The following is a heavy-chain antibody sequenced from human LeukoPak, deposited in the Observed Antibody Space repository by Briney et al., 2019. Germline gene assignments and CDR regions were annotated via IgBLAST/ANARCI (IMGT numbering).Heavy chain of an antibody. D-gene: IGHD3-10*01. CDR3: AKDLEVLWFGDPTDASDI. CDR1: GFTFSDYP. CDR2: ITGSGDSS. J-gene: IGHJ3*02. Sequence: GGSLRLSCAASGFTFSDYPMNWVRQAPGKGLEWVSVITGSGDSSFYGDSVKGRFTISRDNSRNTLYLQMNSLRVEDTAVYYCAKDLEVLWFGDPTDASDIWGQGTMVTVAS. V-gene: IGHV3-23*01.